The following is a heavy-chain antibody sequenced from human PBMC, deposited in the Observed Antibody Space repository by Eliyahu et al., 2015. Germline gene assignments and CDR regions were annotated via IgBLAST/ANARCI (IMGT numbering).Heavy chain of an antibody. V-gene: IGHV3-74*01. CDR1: GFTFSSXW. CDR2: VNSDGSST. D-gene: IGHD4-23*01. CDR3: AREGNFGGHFLDAFDV. J-gene: IGHJ3*01. Sequence: EVQLVESGGGLVQLGGSLRLSCAASGFTFSSXWMHWVRQVPGKGLVWVSRVNSDGSSTSYADSVKGRFTISRDNAKNTLSLQMNSLRAEDTAVYYCAREGNFGGHFLDAFDVWGQGTMVTVSS.